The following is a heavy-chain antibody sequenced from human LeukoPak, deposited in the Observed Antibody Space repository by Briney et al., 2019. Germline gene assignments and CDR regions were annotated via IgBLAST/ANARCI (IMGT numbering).Heavy chain of an antibody. CDR3: ARLSSGWYDGGINIDY. J-gene: IGHJ4*02. CDR2: IYYSGST. D-gene: IGHD6-19*01. Sequence: SETLSLTCTVSGGSISSYYWSWIRQPPGKGLEWIGYIYYSGSTDYNPSLKSRVTISVDTSKNQFSLKLSSVTAADTAVYYCARLSSGWYDGGINIDYWGQGTLVTVSS. V-gene: IGHV4-59*01. CDR1: GGSISSYY.